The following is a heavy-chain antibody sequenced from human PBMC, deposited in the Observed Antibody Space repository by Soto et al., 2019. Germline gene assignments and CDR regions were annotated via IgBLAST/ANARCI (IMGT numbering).Heavy chain of an antibody. Sequence: GASVKVSCKVSGYALTELSMHWVRQAPGKGLEWMGGFDPEDGETIYAQKFQGRVTMTEDTSTDTAYMELSSLRSEDTAVYYCATSPVVPAAVNWFDPWGQGTLVTVS. CDR3: ATSPVVPAAVNWFDP. D-gene: IGHD2-2*01. V-gene: IGHV1-24*01. CDR2: FDPEDGET. J-gene: IGHJ5*02. CDR1: GYALTELS.